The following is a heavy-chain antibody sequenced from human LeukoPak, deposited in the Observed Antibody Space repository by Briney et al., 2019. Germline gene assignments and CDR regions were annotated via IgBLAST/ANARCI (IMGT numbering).Heavy chain of an antibody. J-gene: IGHJ2*01. Sequence: SETLSLTCTVSGGSISSYYWSWIRQPPGQGLEWIGYIYYSGSTNYNPSLKSRVTISVDTSKNQFSLKLSSVTAADTAVYYCARGRGWGWYFDLWGRGTLVTVSS. V-gene: IGHV4-59*01. CDR1: GGSISSYY. CDR3: ARGRGWGWYFDL. D-gene: IGHD1-26*01. CDR2: IYYSGST.